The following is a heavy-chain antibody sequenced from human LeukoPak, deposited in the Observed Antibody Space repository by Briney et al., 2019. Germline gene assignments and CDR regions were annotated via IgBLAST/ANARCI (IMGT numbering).Heavy chain of an antibody. D-gene: IGHD3-9*01. J-gene: IGHJ4*02. CDR1: GGTFSSYA. CDR2: ISAYNGNT. CDR3: ARSLVLTGDYFDY. Sequence: GASVKVSCKASGGTFSSYAISWVRQAPGQGLEWMGWISAYNGNTNYAQKLQGRVTMTTDTSTSTAYMELRSLRSDDTAVYYCARSLVLTGDYFDYWGQGTLVTVSS. V-gene: IGHV1-18*01.